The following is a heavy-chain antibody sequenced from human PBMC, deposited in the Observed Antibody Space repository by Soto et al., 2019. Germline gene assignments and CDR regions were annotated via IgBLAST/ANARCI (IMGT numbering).Heavy chain of an antibody. CDR3: ARHPEISRFENGLDV. CDR1: GGYISGYY. D-gene: IGHD3-3*01. J-gene: IGHJ6*02. CDR2: IFYKGPT. V-gene: IGHV4-59*08. Sequence: VQLQESGPGLLKPSETLSLTCTVSGGYISGYYWSWIRQPPGKGLEWIGYIFYKGPTIYSPSLNRRVTVSLDTAKNQFSLKLTSVTYADTAVYHCARHPEISRFENGLDVCGQETTVTVSS.